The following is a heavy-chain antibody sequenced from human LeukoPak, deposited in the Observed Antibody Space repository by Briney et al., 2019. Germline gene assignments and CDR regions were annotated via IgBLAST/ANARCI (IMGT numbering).Heavy chain of an antibody. CDR2: FDPEDGET. J-gene: IGHJ6*02. V-gene: IGHV1-24*01. CDR1: GYTLTELS. D-gene: IGHD5-12*01. Sequence: GASVKVSCKVSGYTLTELSMHWVRQAPGKGLEWMGSFDPEDGETIYTQKFQGRVTMTEDTSTDTAYMKLSSLRSDDTAVYYCARGGDIVATTCYYYYGMDVWGQGTTVTVSS. CDR3: ARGGDIVATTCYYYYGMDV.